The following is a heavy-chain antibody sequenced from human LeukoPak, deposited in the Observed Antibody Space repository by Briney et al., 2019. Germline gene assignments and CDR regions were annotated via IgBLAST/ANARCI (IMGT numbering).Heavy chain of an antibody. CDR1: GGSINSGGYY. CDR2: IYYSGST. Sequence: SETLSLTCTVSGGSINSGGYYWSWIRQHPGKGLEWIGYIYYSGSTSYNPSLKSRVTISVDTSKNQFSLKLSSVTAADTAVYYCARPSHPAGLNFDYWGQGTLVTVSS. CDR3: ARPSHPAGLNFDY. D-gene: IGHD1-14*01. J-gene: IGHJ4*02. V-gene: IGHV4-31*03.